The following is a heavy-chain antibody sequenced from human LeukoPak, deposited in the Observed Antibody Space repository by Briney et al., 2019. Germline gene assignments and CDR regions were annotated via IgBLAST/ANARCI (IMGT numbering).Heavy chain of an antibody. V-gene: IGHV3-23*01. CDR2: IVGSGDST. CDR1: GFTFNNYA. D-gene: IGHD4-17*01. J-gene: IGHJ4*02. Sequence: GGSLRLSCAASGFTFNNYAMNCVRQAPGKRPEWVLGIVGSGDSTYYADSVKGRFTISRDNSKNTLFLQTTSLRAENTAVYYCAKGRGGTVTSGFNYWGQGTLVTVSS. CDR3: AKGRGGTVTSGFNY.